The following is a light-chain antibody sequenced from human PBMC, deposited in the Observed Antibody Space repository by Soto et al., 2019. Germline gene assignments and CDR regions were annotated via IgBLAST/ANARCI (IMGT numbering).Light chain of an antibody. CDR3: SSYTSSSYTSSSTLYV. J-gene: IGLJ1*01. Sequence: QSALTQPASVSGSPGQSLTISCTGTSNDVGGYNYVSWYQQYPGKAPKLMIYDVSNRPSGVSNRFSGSKSGNTASLTISGLQAEDEADYYCSSYTSSSYTSSSTLYVFGTGTKVTVL. CDR1: SNDVGGYNY. V-gene: IGLV2-14*01. CDR2: DVS.